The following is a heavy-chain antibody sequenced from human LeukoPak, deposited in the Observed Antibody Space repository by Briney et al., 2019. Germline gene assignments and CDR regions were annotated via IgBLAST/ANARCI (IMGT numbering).Heavy chain of an antibody. D-gene: IGHD3-3*02. J-gene: IGHJ4*02. CDR3: ARLADC. Sequence: PSETLSLTCAVSGASINSPNWWTWVRQPPGKGLEWIGEVYHSGSTRYNPSLKSRVTASMDKSKNQFSLSLTSVTAADTAVYYCARLADCWGPGTLVTVSS. CDR2: VYHSGST. CDR1: GASINSPNW. V-gene: IGHV4-4*02.